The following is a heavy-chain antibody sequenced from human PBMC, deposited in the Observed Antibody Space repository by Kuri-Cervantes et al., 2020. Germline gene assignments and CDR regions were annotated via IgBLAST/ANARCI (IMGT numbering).Heavy chain of an antibody. CDR3: ARQGGESYYYYMDV. D-gene: IGHD3-16*01. CDR2: INPNSGAT. Sequence: ASVKVSCKASGYTFTGYYMHWVRQAPGQGLEWMGWINPNSGATNYAQKFQGWVTMTRDTSISTAYMELYRLRSDDTAVYYCARQGGESYYYYMDVWGKGTTVTVSS. J-gene: IGHJ6*03. V-gene: IGHV1-2*04. CDR1: GYTFTGYY.